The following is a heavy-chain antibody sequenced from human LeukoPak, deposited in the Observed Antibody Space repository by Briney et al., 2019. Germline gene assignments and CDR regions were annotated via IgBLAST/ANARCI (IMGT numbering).Heavy chain of an antibody. CDR3: ARVDVLRYFDWSVAAFDI. V-gene: IGHV3-11*05. D-gene: IGHD3-9*01. J-gene: IGHJ3*02. CDR1: GFTFSDYY. Sequence: PGGSLRLSCAASGFTFSDYYMSWIRQAPGKGLEWVSYISSSSSYTNYADSVKGRFTISRDNAKNSLYLQMNSLRAEDTAVYYCARVDVLRYFDWSVAAFDIWGQGTMVTVSS. CDR2: ISSSSSYT.